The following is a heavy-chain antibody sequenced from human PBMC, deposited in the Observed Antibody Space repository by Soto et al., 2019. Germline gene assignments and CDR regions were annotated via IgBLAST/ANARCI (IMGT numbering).Heavy chain of an antibody. D-gene: IGHD3-3*01. Sequence: EVPLLESGGGLVQPGGSLRLSCAASGFTFSSYAMSWVRQAPGKGLEWVSAISGSGGSTYYADSVKGRFTISRDNSKNTLYLQMNSLRAEDTAVYYCARVYYDFWSGYPTNPWGQGTLVTVSS. CDR3: ARVYYDFWSGYPTNP. V-gene: IGHV3-23*01. CDR1: GFTFSSYA. CDR2: ISGSGGST. J-gene: IGHJ5*02.